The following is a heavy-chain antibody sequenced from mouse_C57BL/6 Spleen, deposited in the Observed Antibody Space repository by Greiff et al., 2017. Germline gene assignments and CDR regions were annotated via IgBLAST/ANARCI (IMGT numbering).Heavy chain of an antibody. CDR3: ARPYYYGSSYRFAY. J-gene: IGHJ3*01. CDR1: GYTFTSYW. V-gene: IGHV1-64*01. Sequence: QVQLQQPGAELVKPGASVKLSCKASGYTFTSYWMHWVKQRPGQGLEWIGMIHPNSGSTNYNEKFKSKATLTVDNSSSTAYMQLSSLTSEDSAVYYCARPYYYGSSYRFAYWGQGTLVTVSA. D-gene: IGHD1-1*01. CDR2: IHPNSGST.